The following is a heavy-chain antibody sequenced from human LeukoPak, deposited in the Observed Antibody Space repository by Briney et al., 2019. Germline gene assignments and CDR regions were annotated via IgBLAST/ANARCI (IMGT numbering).Heavy chain of an antibody. CDR2: MNPNSGNT. J-gene: IGHJ5*02. CDR3: GGGLDVRYWRFDP. D-gene: IGHD2-15*01. CDR1: GGTCSSYA. V-gene: IGHV1-8*02. Sequence: ASVKVSRKASGGTCSSYAISWVRQAPGQGLEWMGWMNPNSGNTGYAHQFQGRVTMTRNNSTNTAYSEMRSLGSEATAVYYCGGGLDVRYWRFDPCGQGALVTVSS.